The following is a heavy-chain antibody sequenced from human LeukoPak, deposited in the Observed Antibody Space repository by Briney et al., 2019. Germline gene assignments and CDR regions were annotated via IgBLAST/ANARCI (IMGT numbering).Heavy chain of an antibody. CDR3: ARHRPYDSSGYLSDWDY. CDR1: GGSISSYY. J-gene: IGHJ4*02. CDR2: IYYSGST. V-gene: IGHV4-59*08. Sequence: PSETLSLTCTVSGGSISSYYWSWIRQPPGKGLEWIGYIYYSGSTNYNPSLKSRVTISVDTSKNQFSLKLSSVTAADTAVYYCARHRPYDSSGYLSDWDYWGQGTLVTVSS. D-gene: IGHD3-22*01.